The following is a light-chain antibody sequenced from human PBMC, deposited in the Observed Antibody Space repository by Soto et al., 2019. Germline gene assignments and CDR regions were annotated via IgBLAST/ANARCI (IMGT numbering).Light chain of an antibody. V-gene: IGKV3D-15*01. Sequence: EIVMTQSPATLSVSPGERATLSCRASQSVSSNLAWYQQKPGQAPRLLIYGASTRAPGIPARFSGSGSGTEFSLTISSLQPDDFATFYCQQYSSFSRTFGQGTKVDI. J-gene: IGKJ1*01. CDR2: GAS. CDR1: QSVSSN. CDR3: QQYSSFSRT.